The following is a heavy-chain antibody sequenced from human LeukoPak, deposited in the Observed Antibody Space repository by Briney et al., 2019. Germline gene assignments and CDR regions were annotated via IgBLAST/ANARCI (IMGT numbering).Heavy chain of an antibody. D-gene: IGHD6-13*01. J-gene: IGHJ3*02. CDR2: TYYRSNWYH. CDR1: RDSVSSNSAA. V-gene: IGHV6-1*01. Sequence: SQTLSLTCAISRDSVSSNSAAWNWIRQSPSRGLEWLGRTYYRSNWYHDYAISVKSRITINPDTSKNQFSLQLNSVTPEDTAVYYCVRDAGIGLDAFDIWGQGTMVTVSS. CDR3: VRDAGIGLDAFDI.